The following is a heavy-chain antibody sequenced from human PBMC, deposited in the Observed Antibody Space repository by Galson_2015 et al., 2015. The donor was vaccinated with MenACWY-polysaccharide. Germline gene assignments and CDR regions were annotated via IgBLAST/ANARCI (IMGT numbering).Heavy chain of an antibody. CDR2: IQYDAVYK. Sequence: SLRLSCAASTVTFSGSGMHWVRQAPGKGLEWVAVIQYDAVYKQYLDSVKGRFSVSRDNSKSTLYLEMNNLRAEDTALYYCAREGRRIVYHAFDTWGQGTMVIVSS. CDR3: AREGRRIVYHAFDT. J-gene: IGHJ3*02. D-gene: IGHD2-2*01. V-gene: IGHV3-33*01. CDR1: TVTFSGSG.